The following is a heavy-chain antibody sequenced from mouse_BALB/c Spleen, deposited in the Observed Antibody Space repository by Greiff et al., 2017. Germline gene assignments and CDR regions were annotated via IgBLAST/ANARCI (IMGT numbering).Heavy chain of an antibody. CDR2: IWTGGGT. CDR3: VRDKGHFDY. D-gene: IGHD1-3*01. V-gene: IGHV2-9-2*01. Sequence: VQGVESGPGLVAPSQSLSITCTVSGFSLTSYDISWIRQPPGKGLEWLGVIWTGGGTNYNSAFMSRLSISKDNSKSQVFLKMNSLQTDDTAIYYCVRDKGHFDYWGQGTTLTVSS. J-gene: IGHJ2*01. CDR1: GFSLTSYD.